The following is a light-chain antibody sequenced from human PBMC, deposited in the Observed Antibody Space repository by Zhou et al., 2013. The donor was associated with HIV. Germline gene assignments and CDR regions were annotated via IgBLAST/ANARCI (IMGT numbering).Light chain of an antibody. V-gene: IGKV3-15*01. CDR2: GAS. J-gene: IGKJ1*01. CDR3: QQYNNWPWT. Sequence: EIVMTQSPTTLSVSPGERATLSCRASQSASINLAWYQQKPGQAPRLLIYGASTRATDIPARFSGSGSGTEFTLTISSLQSEDFAVYYCQQYNNWPWTFGQGTKVEIK. CDR1: QSASIN.